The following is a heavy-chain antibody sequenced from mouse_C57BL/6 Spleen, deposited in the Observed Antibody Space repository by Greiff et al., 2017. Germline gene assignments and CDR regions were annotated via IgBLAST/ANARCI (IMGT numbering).Heavy chain of an antibody. CDR2: ISSGGDYI. CDR3: TRVGSSGYPFDY. V-gene: IGHV5-9-1*02. Sequence: DVMLVESGEGLVKPGGSLKLSCAASGFTFSSYAMSWVRQTPEKRLEWVAYISSGGDYIYYADTVKGRFTISRDNARNTLYLQMSSLKSEDTAMYYCTRVGSSGYPFDYWGQGTTLTVSS. D-gene: IGHD3-2*02. CDR1: GFTFSSYA. J-gene: IGHJ2*01.